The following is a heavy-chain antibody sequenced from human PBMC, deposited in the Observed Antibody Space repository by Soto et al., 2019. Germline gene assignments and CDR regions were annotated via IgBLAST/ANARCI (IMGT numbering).Heavy chain of an antibody. CDR1: GFSFSNYE. D-gene: IGHD1-1*01. CDR3: ASPQTKIRGDY. J-gene: IGHJ4*02. V-gene: IGHV3-48*03. Sequence: EVQLVESGGGLVQPGGSLRLSCEASGFSFSNYEMHWVRQAPGKGLEWIPYIGVTGTNILYADSVRGRFSISRDDAKNSVYLQMSGLRGEDTAVYYCASPQTKIRGDYWGQGTLVVVSS. CDR2: IGVTGTNI.